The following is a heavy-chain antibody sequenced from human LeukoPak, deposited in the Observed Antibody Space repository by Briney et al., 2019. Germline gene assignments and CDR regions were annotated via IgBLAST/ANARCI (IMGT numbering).Heavy chain of an antibody. Sequence: SETLSLTCTVSGGSISSYYWSWIRQPPGKGLEWIGYIYYSGSTNHNPSLKSRVTISVDTSKNQFSLKLSSVTAADTAVYYCARVKYCSSTSCCPDYWGQGTLVTVSS. J-gene: IGHJ4*02. CDR3: ARVKYCSSTSCCPDY. V-gene: IGHV4-59*01. D-gene: IGHD2-2*01. CDR1: GGSISSYY. CDR2: IYYSGST.